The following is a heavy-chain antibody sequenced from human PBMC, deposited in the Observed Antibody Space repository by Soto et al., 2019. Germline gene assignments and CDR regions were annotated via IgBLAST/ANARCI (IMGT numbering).Heavy chain of an antibody. D-gene: IGHD1-26*01. CDR1: GYSFTSYW. V-gene: IGHV5-51*01. Sequence: GESLKISCKGSGYSFTSYWIGWVRQMPGKGLEWMGIIYPGDSDTRYSPSFQGQVTISADKSISTAYLQWSSLKASDTAMYYCARRSGSYHSFHYYYGMDVWGQGTTVTVSS. CDR3: ARRSGSYHSFHYYYGMDV. J-gene: IGHJ6*02. CDR2: IYPGDSDT.